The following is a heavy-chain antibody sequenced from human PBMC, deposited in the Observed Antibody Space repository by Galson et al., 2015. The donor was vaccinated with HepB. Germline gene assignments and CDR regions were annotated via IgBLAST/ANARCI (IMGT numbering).Heavy chain of an antibody. CDR2: INSDGSST. Sequence: SLRLSCAASGFTFSSYWMHWVRQAPGKGLVWVSRINSDGSSTSYADSVKGRFTISRDNAKNTLYLQMNSLRAEDTAVYYCARPNDYGDHGMDVWGQGTTVTVSS. V-gene: IGHV3-74*01. CDR3: ARPNDYGDHGMDV. J-gene: IGHJ6*02. D-gene: IGHD4-17*01. CDR1: GFTFSSYW.